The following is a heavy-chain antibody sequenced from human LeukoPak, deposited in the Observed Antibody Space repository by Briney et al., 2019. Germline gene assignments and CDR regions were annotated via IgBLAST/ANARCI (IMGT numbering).Heavy chain of an antibody. V-gene: IGHV3-30*04. CDR3: AGVDDLDAFAM. CDR1: GFTFSSYA. J-gene: IGHJ3*02. D-gene: IGHD5-12*01. Sequence: GGSLRLSCAASGFTFSSYAMHWVRQAPGKGLEWVAVISYDGSNKYYADSVKGRFTISRDNSKNTLYLQMNSLRAEDTAVYYCAGVDDLDAFAMWGQGTMVIVFS. CDR2: ISYDGSNK.